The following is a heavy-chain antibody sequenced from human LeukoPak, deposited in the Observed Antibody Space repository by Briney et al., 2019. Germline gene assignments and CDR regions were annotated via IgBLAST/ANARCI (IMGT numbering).Heavy chain of an antibody. CDR2: INPSGGST. D-gene: IGHD3-10*01. Sequence: ASVKVSCKASGYTFTSYYMHWVRQAPGQGLEWMGIINPSGGSTSYAQKFQGRVTMTRDTSTSTVYMELSSLRSEDTAVYYCARGGITMVRGVILSPFDYRGQGTLVTVSS. CDR1: GYTFTSYY. CDR3: ARGGITMVRGVILSPFDY. J-gene: IGHJ4*02. V-gene: IGHV1-46*03.